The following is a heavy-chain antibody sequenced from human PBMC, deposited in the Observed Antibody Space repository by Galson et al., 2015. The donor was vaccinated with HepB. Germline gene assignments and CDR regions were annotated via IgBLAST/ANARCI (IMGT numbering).Heavy chain of an antibody. V-gene: IGHV4-39*01. CDR1: GGSISSLSYY. CDR3: ARPQGLVRGPFPGSDAFNI. J-gene: IGHJ3*02. Sequence: SETLSLTCTVSGGSISSLSYYWVWIRQSPGKGLEWIGSIYYSGTTSYNPSLKSRLTMSVDTSKNQFSLKLNSVTAADTAVYHCARPQGLVRGPFPGSDAFNIWGQGTKVTVSA. D-gene: IGHD6-19*01. CDR2: IYYSGTT.